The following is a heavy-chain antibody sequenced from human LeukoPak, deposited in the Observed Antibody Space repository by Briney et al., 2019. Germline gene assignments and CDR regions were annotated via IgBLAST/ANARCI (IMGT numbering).Heavy chain of an antibody. V-gene: IGHV3-21*01. CDR2: ISSRSSYI. Sequence: GGSLRLSCAASGFTFSAYSMSWVRQAPGKGLEWVSSISSRSSYIYDADSVGGRFTISRDNTKNSLHLQMNALRAEDTAVYYCARGYNTGWYDVGYWGQGTLVTVSS. CDR1: GFTFSAYS. CDR3: ARGYNTGWYDVGY. D-gene: IGHD6-19*01. J-gene: IGHJ4*02.